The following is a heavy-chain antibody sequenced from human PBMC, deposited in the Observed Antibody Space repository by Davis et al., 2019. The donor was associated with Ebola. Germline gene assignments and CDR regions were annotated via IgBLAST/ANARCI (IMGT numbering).Heavy chain of an antibody. Sequence: MPSETLSLTCAAYGGSFSGYYWSWIRQSPGKGLEWIGYMYYSGSTNYNPSLKSRVTISVDTSKNQFSLKLSSVTAADTAVYYCARPDGAGSDYWGQGTLVTASS. D-gene: IGHD3-10*01. V-gene: IGHV4-59*08. CDR1: GGSFSGYY. J-gene: IGHJ4*02. CDR3: ARPDGAGSDY. CDR2: MYYSGST.